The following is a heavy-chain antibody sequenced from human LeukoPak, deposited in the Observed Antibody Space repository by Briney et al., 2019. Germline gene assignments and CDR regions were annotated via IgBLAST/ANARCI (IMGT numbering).Heavy chain of an antibody. CDR1: GFTVSGNY. CDR3: ASRDGYNSPYDDY. V-gene: IGHV3-53*01. Sequence: GGSLRLSCAASGFTVSGNYMSWVRQAPGKGLEWVSVIYSGGSTYYADSVKGRFTISRDNSKNTLYLQMNSLRAEDTAVYYCASRDGYNSPYDDYWGQGTLVTVSS. D-gene: IGHD5-24*01. J-gene: IGHJ4*02. CDR2: IYSGGST.